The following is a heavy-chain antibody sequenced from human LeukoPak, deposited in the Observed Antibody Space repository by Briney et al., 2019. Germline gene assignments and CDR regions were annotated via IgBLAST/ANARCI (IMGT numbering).Heavy chain of an antibody. J-gene: IGHJ4*02. CDR1: GFTFSSYW. CDR2: INSDGSST. D-gene: IGHD3-22*01. Sequence: GGSLRLSCAASGFTFSSYWMHWVRQASGKGLVWVSRINSDGSSTSYADSVKGRFTISRDNAKNTLYLQMNSLRAEDTAVYYCAREYYYDSSGYSGGFDYWGQGTLVTVSS. CDR3: AREYYYDSSGYSGGFDY. V-gene: IGHV3-74*01.